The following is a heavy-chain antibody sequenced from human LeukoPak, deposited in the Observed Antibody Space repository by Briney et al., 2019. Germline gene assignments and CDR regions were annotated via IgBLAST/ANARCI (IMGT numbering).Heavy chain of an antibody. Sequence: GGSLRLSCVASGFSFGNYAMSWVRQAPGKGLQWVSQISGTGGATWYAGFARDRFTISRDNSKKTLYLHISGLRVEDTAMYYCVKDPRDTYGTNWFVSWGQGTLLIVSS. D-gene: IGHD2-21*01. CDR2: ISGTGGAT. CDR1: GFSFGNYA. V-gene: IGHV3-23*01. J-gene: IGHJ5*01. CDR3: VKDPRDTYGTNWFVS.